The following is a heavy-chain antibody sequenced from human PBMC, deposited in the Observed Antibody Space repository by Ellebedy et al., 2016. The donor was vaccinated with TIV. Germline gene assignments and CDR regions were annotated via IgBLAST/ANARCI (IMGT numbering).Heavy chain of an antibody. CDR3: ARDGAGRWDY. D-gene: IGHD4-23*01. CDR2: IYRSGST. J-gene: IGHJ4*02. Sequence: MPSETLSLTCTVSGYSISSGYYWGWIRQPPGKGLEWIGSIYRSGSTYYNPSLKSRVTISVDTSKNQLSLRLRSVTAADTAVYYCARDGAGRWDYWGPGTLVTVSS. V-gene: IGHV4-38-2*02. CDR1: GYSISSGYY.